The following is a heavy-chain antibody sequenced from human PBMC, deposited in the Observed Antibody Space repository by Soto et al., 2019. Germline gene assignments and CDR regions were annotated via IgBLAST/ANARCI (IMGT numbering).Heavy chain of an antibody. D-gene: IGHD3-22*01. J-gene: IGHJ4*02. V-gene: IGHV3-21*01. CDR2: ISSSSSYI. CDR3: ARGSHYYDSSGYYHY. CDR1: GFTFSSYS. Sequence: GGSLRLSCAASGFTFSSYSMNWVRQAPGKGLEWVSSISSSSSYIYYADSVKGRFTISRDNAKNSLYLQMNSLRAEDTAVYYCARGSHYYDSSGYYHYWGQGALVTVSS.